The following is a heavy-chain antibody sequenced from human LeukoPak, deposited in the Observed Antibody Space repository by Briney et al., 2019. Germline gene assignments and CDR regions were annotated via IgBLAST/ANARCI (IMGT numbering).Heavy chain of an antibody. CDR3: ARDKDAPGYSSGWRQYYYGLDI. D-gene: IGHD6-19*01. V-gene: IGHV1-46*01. CDR2: INPSGDGT. J-gene: IGHJ6*02. CDR1: GYTFTDYY. Sequence: ASVKVSCKASGYTFTDYYMNWVRQAPGQGLEWMGVINPSGDGTSYAQRFQGRVTMTTDTSSSTVYMELSSLRSEDTAVYYCARDKDAPGYSSGWRQYYYGLDIWGQGTTVTVSS.